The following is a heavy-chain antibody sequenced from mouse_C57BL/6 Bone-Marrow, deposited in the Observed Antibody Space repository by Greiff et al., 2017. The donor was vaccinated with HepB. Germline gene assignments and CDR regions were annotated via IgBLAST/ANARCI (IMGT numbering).Heavy chain of an antibody. J-gene: IGHJ4*01. V-gene: IGHV1-81*01. CDR2: IYPRSGNT. CDR3: AKKIYYYGSSLMDY. CDR1: GYTFTSYG. D-gene: IGHD1-1*01. Sequence: QVQLKQSGAELARPGASVKLSCKASGYTFTSYGISWVKQRTGQGLEWIGEIYPRSGNTYYNEKFKGKATLTADKSSSTAYMELRSLTSEDSAVYFCAKKIYYYGSSLMDYWGQGTSVTVSS.